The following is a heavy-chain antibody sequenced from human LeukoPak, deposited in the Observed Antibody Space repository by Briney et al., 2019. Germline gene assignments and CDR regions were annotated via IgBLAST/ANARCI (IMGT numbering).Heavy chain of an antibody. Sequence: ASVKVSCKASGYTFTSYYMHWVRQAPGQGLEWMGIINPSGGSTSYAQKFQGRVTMTRDTSTSTVYMELSSLRSDDTAVYYCARVTSYYYDEGEHAFDIWGQGTMVTVSS. CDR2: INPSGGST. D-gene: IGHD3-22*01. CDR3: ARVTSYYYDEGEHAFDI. V-gene: IGHV1-46*01. J-gene: IGHJ3*02. CDR1: GYTFTSYY.